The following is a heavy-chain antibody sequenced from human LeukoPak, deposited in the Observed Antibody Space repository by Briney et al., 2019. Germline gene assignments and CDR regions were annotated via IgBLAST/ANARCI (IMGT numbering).Heavy chain of an antibody. Sequence: PGGSLRLSCAASGFTFSSYAMSWVRQAPGKGLEWVSVISGSGGNTYYADSVKGRFTISRDNSKNTAYLQMNSLRAEDTAVYYCARGETSSYDYWGQGTLVTVSS. CDR2: ISGSGGNT. CDR3: ARGETSSYDY. D-gene: IGHD2-2*01. V-gene: IGHV3-23*01. CDR1: GFTFSSYA. J-gene: IGHJ4*02.